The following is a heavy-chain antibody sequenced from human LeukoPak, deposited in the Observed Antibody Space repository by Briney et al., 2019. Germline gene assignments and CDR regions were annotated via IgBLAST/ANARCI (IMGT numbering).Heavy chain of an antibody. J-gene: IGHJ4*02. CDR2: ISSSGSTI. Sequence: PGGSLRLSCAASGLTFTNYWMHWVRQAPGKGLEWVSYISSSGSTIYYADSVKGRFTISRDNAKNSLYLQMNSLRAEDTAVYYCARARIDYYDSSGYYYDYWGQGTLVTVSS. D-gene: IGHD3-22*01. V-gene: IGHV3-48*04. CDR3: ARARIDYYDSSGYYYDY. CDR1: GLTFTNYW.